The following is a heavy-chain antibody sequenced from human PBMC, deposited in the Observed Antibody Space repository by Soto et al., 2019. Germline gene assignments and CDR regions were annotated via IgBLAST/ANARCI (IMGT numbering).Heavy chain of an antibody. Sequence: PSETLSRTCAVSGASISSSNWWSLFRQPPGKGLECIGEIYHSGSTNYNPSLKSRVTISVDKSKNQFSLKLSSVTAADTAVYYCARDDDFWSGYYSGNGRYYYGMDVWGQGTTVTVSS. CDR1: GASISSSNW. D-gene: IGHD3-3*01. J-gene: IGHJ6*02. V-gene: IGHV4-4*02. CDR2: IYHSGST. CDR3: ARDDDFWSGYYSGNGRYYYGMDV.